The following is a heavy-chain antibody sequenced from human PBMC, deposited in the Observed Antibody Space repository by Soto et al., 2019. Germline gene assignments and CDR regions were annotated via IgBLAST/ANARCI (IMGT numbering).Heavy chain of an antibody. V-gene: IGHV4-31*03. J-gene: IGHJ3*02. Sequence: QVQLQESGPGLVKPSQTLSLTCTVSGGSISSGGYYWSWIRQHPGKGLEWIGYIYYSGSTYYNPSLKSRVTISVDTSKNRFSLKLSSVTAADTAVYYCARGSSGYYRTDAFDIWGQGTMVTVSS. CDR1: GGSISSGGYY. CDR3: ARGSSGYYRTDAFDI. CDR2: IYYSGST. D-gene: IGHD3-22*01.